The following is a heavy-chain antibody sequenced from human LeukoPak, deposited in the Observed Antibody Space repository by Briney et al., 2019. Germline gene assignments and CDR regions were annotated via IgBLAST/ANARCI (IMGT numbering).Heavy chain of an antibody. Sequence: SETLSLTCAVYGGSFSGYYWSWIRQPPGKGLEWIGEINHSGRTNYNPSLKSRVTISVDTSKNQFSLKLSSVTAADTAVYYCARGEKRQLRDFWSGYPNYYYYYGMDVWGQGTTVTVSS. CDR2: INHSGRT. J-gene: IGHJ6*02. D-gene: IGHD3-3*01. V-gene: IGHV4-34*01. CDR1: GGSFSGYY. CDR3: ARGEKRQLRDFWSGYPNYYYYYGMDV.